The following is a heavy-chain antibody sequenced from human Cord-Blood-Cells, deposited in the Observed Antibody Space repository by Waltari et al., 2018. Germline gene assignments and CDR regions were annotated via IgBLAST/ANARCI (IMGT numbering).Heavy chain of an antibody. V-gene: IGHV1-2*02. CDR3: ARDIGLTMVRGDEAFDI. D-gene: IGHD3-10*01. Sequence: QVQLVQSGAEVKKPGASVKVSCKASGYTFTGYYMHWVRQAPGQGLEWMGWINPNSGGTNDAQKFQGRVTMTRDTSISTAYMELSRLRSDDTAVYYCARDIGLTMVRGDEAFDIWGQGTMVTVSS. CDR1: GYTFTGYY. J-gene: IGHJ3*02. CDR2: INPNSGGT.